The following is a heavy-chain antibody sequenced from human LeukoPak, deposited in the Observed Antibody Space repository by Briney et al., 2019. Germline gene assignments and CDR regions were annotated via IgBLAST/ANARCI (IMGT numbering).Heavy chain of an antibody. D-gene: IGHD3-10*01. CDR3: AKHYYDSGRWTFDI. Sequence: GGSLRLSCAASGFTFDDYAMHWVRQAPGKGLEWVSGISWNSGCIGYADSVKGRFTISRDNAKNSLYLQMNSLRAEDTAVYYCAKHYYDSGRWTFDIWGQGTTVTVSS. CDR2: ISWNSGCI. J-gene: IGHJ3*02. V-gene: IGHV3-9*01. CDR1: GFTFDDYA.